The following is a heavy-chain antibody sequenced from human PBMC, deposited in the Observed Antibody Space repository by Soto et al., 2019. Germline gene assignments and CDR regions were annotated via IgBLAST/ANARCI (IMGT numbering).Heavy chain of an antibody. D-gene: IGHD3-16*01. J-gene: IGHJ4*02. CDR2: ITSGGGGT. CDR3: AKDMLWGNFEY. Sequence: EVQVLESGGGLAQPGGSLRLSCAATGFIFSSHAMSWVRQAPGKGLDWVSTITSGGGGTYYADSVKGRFTISRDNSKNILSQQMNRLRVGDTVVYYCAKDMLWGNFEYWGQGTLVTV. V-gene: IGHV3-23*01. CDR1: GFIFSSHA.